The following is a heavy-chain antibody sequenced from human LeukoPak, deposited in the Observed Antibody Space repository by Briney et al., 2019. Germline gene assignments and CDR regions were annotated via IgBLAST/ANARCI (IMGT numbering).Heavy chain of an antibody. CDR3: AKDLIDFYSSGWYPPPSDY. J-gene: IGHJ4*02. Sequence: GGSLRLSCAASGFTFSSYGMHWVRQAPGKGLEWVAVISYDGSNKYYADSVKGRFTISRDNSKNTLYLQMNSLRAEDTAVYYCAKDLIDFYSSGWYPPPSDYWGQGTLVTVSS. CDR2: ISYDGSNK. V-gene: IGHV3-30*18. D-gene: IGHD6-19*01. CDR1: GFTFSSYG.